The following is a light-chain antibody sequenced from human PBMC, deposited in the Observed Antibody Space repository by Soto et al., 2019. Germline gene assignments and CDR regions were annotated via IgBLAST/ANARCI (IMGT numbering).Light chain of an antibody. Sequence: DIHITQAPSSLSASVGDRVTITCRASQSISSYLNWYQQKPGKAPKLLMYAESSLQSGVPSRFSGSGSGTEFTLIISSLQPEDFATYYCQQSYSTPYSFGQGTKVDIK. V-gene: IGKV1-39*01. J-gene: IGKJ2*03. CDR2: AES. CDR1: QSISSY. CDR3: QQSYSTPYS.